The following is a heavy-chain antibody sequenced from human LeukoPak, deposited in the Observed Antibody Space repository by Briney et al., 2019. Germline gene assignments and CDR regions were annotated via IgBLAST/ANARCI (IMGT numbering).Heavy chain of an antibody. V-gene: IGHV4-59*08. CDR3: ARSNGWDSSSWFY. CDR2: IYYSGST. Sequence: SETLSLTCTVSGGSISSYYWSWIRQPPGKGLEWIGYIYYSGSTNYNPSLKSRVTISVDTSKNQFSLKLSSVTAADTAVYYCARSNGWDSSSWFYWGQGTLVTVSS. D-gene: IGHD6-13*01. J-gene: IGHJ4*02. CDR1: GGSISSYY.